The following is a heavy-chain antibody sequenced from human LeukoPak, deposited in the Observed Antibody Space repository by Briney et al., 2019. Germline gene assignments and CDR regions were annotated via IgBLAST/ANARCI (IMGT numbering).Heavy chain of an antibody. CDR3: ARRSMASGFDY. Sequence: GSLRLSCAASGFTFSSYAMSWVRQAPGKGLEWIGSIYYSGSTYYNPSLKSRVTISVDTSKNQFSLKLSSVTAADTAVYYCARRSMASGFDYWGQGTLVTVSS. V-gene: IGHV4-39*01. D-gene: IGHD3-10*01. CDR1: GFTFSSYA. J-gene: IGHJ4*02. CDR2: IYYSGST.